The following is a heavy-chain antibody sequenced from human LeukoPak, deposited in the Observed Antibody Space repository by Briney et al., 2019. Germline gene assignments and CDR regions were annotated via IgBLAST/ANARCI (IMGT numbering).Heavy chain of an antibody. CDR2: ISYDANNK. Sequence: GGSLRLSCAASAFTFRTYGMHWVRQAPGKGLEWVAVISYDANNKYYADSVRGRLTISRDNSKNTLYLQMNSLRAEDTAVYYCAKDRHPARTDGYYFDYWGQGTLVTVSS. J-gene: IGHJ4*02. V-gene: IGHV3-30*18. CDR1: AFTFRTYG. CDR3: AKDRHPARTDGYYFDY. D-gene: IGHD1-14*01.